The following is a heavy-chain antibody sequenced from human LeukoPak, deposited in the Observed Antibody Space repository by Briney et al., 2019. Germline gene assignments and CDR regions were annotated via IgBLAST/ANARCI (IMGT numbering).Heavy chain of an antibody. CDR3: ARRAGAYSHPYDY. CDR1: GFTFSSYG. J-gene: IGHJ4*02. V-gene: IGHV3-30*02. D-gene: IGHD4/OR15-4a*01. Sequence: PGGSLRLSCAASGFTFSSYGMHWVRQAPGKGLEWVSFIRYDGSNEYYADSVRGRFTISRDNSKNTLYLQMNSLRPEDTAVYYCARRAGAYSHPYDYWGQGTLVTVSS. CDR2: IRYDGSNE.